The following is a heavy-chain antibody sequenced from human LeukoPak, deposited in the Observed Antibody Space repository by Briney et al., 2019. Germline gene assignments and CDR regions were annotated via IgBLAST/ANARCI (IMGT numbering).Heavy chain of an antibody. CDR3: ARTYYHDSSGYSNPGGY. CDR2: ISYDGSNK. CDR1: GFTFSSYA. J-gene: IGHJ4*02. Sequence: GRSLRLSCAASGFTFSSYAMHWVRQAPGKGLEWVALISYDGSNKYYADSVKGRFTISRDNSKNTLCLQMNSQRAEDTAVYYCARTYYHDSSGYSNPGGYWGQGTLVTVSS. D-gene: IGHD3-22*01. V-gene: IGHV3-30-3*01.